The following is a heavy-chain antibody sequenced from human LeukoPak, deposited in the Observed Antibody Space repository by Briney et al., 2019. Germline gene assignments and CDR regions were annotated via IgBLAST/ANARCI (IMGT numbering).Heavy chain of an antibody. J-gene: IGHJ4*02. V-gene: IGHV3-23*01. CDR2: ISGSGGST. CDR3: TKPSRSHFDY. CDR1: GFTFSSYA. Sequence: GGSLRLSCAASGFTFSSYAMSWVRQAPGKGLEWVSAISGSGGSTYYAGSVKGRFTISRDNSKNTLYLQMNSLRAEDTAAYYCTKPSRSHFDYWGQGTLVTVSS.